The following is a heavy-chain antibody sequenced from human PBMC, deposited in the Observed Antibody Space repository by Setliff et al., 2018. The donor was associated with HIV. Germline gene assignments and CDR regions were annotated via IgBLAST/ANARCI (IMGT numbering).Heavy chain of an antibody. J-gene: IGHJ4*02. D-gene: IGHD4-17*01. Sequence: PGGSLRLSCAASGFTFTDYWMHWVRQVPGKGLVWVSRVNSDGSTTSYADSVEGRFTISRDNAKNTVHLQMNSLRVEDTAVYYCARPPDDYGDLGGVDYWGQGTQVTVSS. CDR1: GFTFTDYW. CDR2: VNSDGSTT. CDR3: ARPPDDYGDLGGVDY. V-gene: IGHV3-74*01.